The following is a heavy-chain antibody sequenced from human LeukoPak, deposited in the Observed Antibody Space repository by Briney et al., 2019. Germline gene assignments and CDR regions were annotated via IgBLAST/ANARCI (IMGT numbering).Heavy chain of an antibody. CDR3: ARLYMVPSYYYYSMDV. CDR1: GYSISSGYY. D-gene: IGHD3-10*01. J-gene: IGHJ6*03. Sequence: SETLSLTCAVSGYSISSGYYWGWIRQPPGKGLEWIGSIYHSGSTYYNPSLKSRVTISVDTSKNQFSLKLSSVTAADTAVYYCARLYMVPSYYYYSMDVWGKGTTVTVSS. CDR2: IYHSGST. V-gene: IGHV4-38-2*01.